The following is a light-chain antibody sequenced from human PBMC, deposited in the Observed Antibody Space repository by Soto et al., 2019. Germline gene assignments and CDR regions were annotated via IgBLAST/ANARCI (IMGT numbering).Light chain of an antibody. CDR3: QQYYSFPFT. CDR2: DTS. J-gene: IGKJ2*01. CDR1: QTTSSW. V-gene: IGKV1-5*01. Sequence: DIQMPQSPSTLSASVGDRVNITCRASQTTSSWLAWYQQKPGEAPNLLIYDTSSLQSGVPSRFSGSGSGTEFTLTISSLQPDDFATYCCQQYYSFPFTFGQGTKVDIK.